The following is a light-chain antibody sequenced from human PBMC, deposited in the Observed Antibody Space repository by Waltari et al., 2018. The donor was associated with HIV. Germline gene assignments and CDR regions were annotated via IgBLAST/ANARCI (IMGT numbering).Light chain of an antibody. CDR1: RSNIGSNP. V-gene: IGLV1-44*01. J-gene: IGLJ2*01. Sequence: QSVLTQPPSASGTPGQRVTISCSGRRSNIGSNPVSWYQQLPGAAPKLLICDSIQRPSGAPDRFSGSKSGTSASLAISGLQSEDECDYYWAAWDDNLNGLFGGGTKLTV. CDR2: DSI. CDR3: AAWDDNLNGL.